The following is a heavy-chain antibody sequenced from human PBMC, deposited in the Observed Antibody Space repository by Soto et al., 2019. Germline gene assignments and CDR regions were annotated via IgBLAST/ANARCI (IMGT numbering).Heavy chain of an antibody. CDR2: IDPSDSYT. CDR3: ARREITFGGVIAPFDY. J-gene: IGHJ4*02. V-gene: IGHV5-10-1*01. D-gene: IGHD3-16*02. Sequence: PGESLKISCKGSGYSFTSYWISWVRQMPGKGLEWMGRIDPSDSYTNYSPSFQGHVTISADKSISTAYLQWSSLKASDTAMYYCARREITFGGVIAPFDYWGQGTLVTVSS. CDR1: GYSFTSYW.